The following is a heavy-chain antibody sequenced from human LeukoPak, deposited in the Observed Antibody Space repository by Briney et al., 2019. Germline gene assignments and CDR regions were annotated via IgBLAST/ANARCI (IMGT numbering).Heavy chain of an antibody. CDR1: GFTFSSYG. Sequence: GGSLRLSCAASGFTFSSYGMHWVRQAPGKGLEWVAVIWYDGSNKYYADSVKGRFTISRDNSKNTLYLQMNSLRAGDTAVYYCARAPAWPYCSSTSCLRPGIDYWGQGTLVTVSS. CDR2: IWYDGSNK. CDR3: ARAPAWPYCSSTSCLRPGIDY. D-gene: IGHD2-2*01. J-gene: IGHJ4*02. V-gene: IGHV3-33*01.